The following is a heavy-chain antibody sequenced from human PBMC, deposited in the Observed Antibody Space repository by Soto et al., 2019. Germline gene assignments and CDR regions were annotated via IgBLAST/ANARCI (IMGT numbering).Heavy chain of an antibody. Sequence: QVQLVQSGAEVKKPGASVKVSCKASGYTFTSYGISWVRQAPGQVLEWMGWISDYNGNTNYAQKLQGRVTMTTDTSTSTAYIELRSLRSGDTAVYYCARDPLTYGGGDCYSGWFDPWGQGTLVTVCS. CDR2: ISDYNGNT. CDR1: GYTFTSYG. CDR3: ARDPLTYGGGDCYSGWFDP. J-gene: IGHJ5*02. D-gene: IGHD2-21*02. V-gene: IGHV1-18*01.